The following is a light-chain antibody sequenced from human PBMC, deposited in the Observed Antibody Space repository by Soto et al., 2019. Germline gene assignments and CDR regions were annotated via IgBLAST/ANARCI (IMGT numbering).Light chain of an antibody. CDR1: QSINSN. CDR2: AIS. J-gene: IGKJ5*01. Sequence: EIVMTQSPATLSVSPGERVTLSCRASQSINSNYLAWSQQQPGQAPSLRMYAISTRATVIPARFSGSESLTEFTLTISSLQSEDFAVYYCQQHSDWPITSGRGTRLEIK. V-gene: IGKV3-15*01. CDR3: QQHSDWPIT.